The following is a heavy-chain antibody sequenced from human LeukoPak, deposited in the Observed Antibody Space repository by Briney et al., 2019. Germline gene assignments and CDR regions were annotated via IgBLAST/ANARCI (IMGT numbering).Heavy chain of an antibody. CDR1: GFTFSSSW. J-gene: IGHJ4*02. Sequence: PGGSLRLPCAASGFTFSSSWMSWVRQAPGMGLHWVSTISGSGNKTYDADSVKGRFTISRDNSKNTLYLQRTRLRAENTAVYYCAKLKRVGIAPFDDWGQGTLVTVSS. D-gene: IGHD3-10*01. V-gene: IGHV3-23*01. CDR3: AKLKRVGIAPFDD. CDR2: ISGSGNKT.